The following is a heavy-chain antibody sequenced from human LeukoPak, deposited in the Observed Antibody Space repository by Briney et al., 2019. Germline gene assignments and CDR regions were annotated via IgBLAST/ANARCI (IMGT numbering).Heavy chain of an antibody. J-gene: IGHJ4*02. Sequence: GGSLRLSCAASGFTFSSYAMHWVRQAPGKGPEYVSAISSNGGSTYYANSVKGRFTISRDNSKNTLYLQMSSLRGEDTAVYYCARDRGGGYDYWGQGTLVAVSS. CDR2: ISSNGGST. CDR3: ARDRGGGYDY. V-gene: IGHV3-64*01. D-gene: IGHD5-12*01. CDR1: GFTFSSYA.